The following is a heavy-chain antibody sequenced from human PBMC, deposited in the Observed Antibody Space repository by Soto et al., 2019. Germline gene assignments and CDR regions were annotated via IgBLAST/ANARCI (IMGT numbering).Heavy chain of an antibody. V-gene: IGHV4-34*01. CDR3: ARGGSSYRWWFDP. CDR2: INHSGSQ. Sequence: QVQLQQWGAGLLKPSETLSLTCAVYGWSFSGYYWSWIRQPTRKGLEWMGEINHSGSQNYNPCIKNRVTLPVDTAKHQFSLKLSSVTAADTYVYYCARGGSSYRWWFDPWGQGTLVTVSS. D-gene: IGHD1-26*01. J-gene: IGHJ5*02. CDR1: GWSFSGYY.